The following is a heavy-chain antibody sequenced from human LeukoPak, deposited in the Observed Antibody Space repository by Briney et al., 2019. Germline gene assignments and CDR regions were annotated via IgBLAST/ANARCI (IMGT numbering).Heavy chain of an antibody. J-gene: IGHJ5*02. CDR3: ARGGRGYSYGLNWFDP. CDR1: GGSISSSNW. CDR2: IYHSGST. V-gene: IGHV4-4*02. D-gene: IGHD5-18*01. Sequence: SETLSLTCAVSGGSISSSNWWSWVRQPPGKGLEWIGEIYHSGSTNYNPSLKSRVTISVDKSKNQFSLKLSSVTAADTAVYYCARGGRGYSYGLNWFDPWGQGTLVTVSS.